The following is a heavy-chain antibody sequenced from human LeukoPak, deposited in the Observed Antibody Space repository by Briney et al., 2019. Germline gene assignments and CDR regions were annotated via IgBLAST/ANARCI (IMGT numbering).Heavy chain of an antibody. CDR2: IYSGGST. V-gene: IGHV3-66*01. J-gene: IGHJ5*02. CDR3: ARDSGSRGWFDP. CDR1: GLTVSRNY. Sequence: GGSLRLSCAASGLTVSRNYMNWVRQAPGMGLEWVAVIYSGGSTYYADSVKDRFTISRDNSKNTLYLQMNSLRAEDTAVYYCARDSGSRGWFDPWGQGTLVTVSS. D-gene: IGHD1-26*01.